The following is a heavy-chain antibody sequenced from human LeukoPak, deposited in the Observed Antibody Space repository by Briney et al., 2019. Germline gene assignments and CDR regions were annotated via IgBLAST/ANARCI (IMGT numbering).Heavy chain of an antibody. V-gene: IGHV4-39*01. D-gene: IGHD4-17*01. J-gene: IGHJ5*02. CDR3: ARGDYGHYDWFDP. CDR1: GGSIRSSSHY. Sequence: SETLSLTCTVSGGSIRSSSHYWGWLRQPPGKGLEWIATIHYSGSTYYNASLKSRVTISVDTSKNQFSLNLTSVTAADTAGYYCARGDYGHYDWFDPWGQGALVTVSS. CDR2: IHYSGST.